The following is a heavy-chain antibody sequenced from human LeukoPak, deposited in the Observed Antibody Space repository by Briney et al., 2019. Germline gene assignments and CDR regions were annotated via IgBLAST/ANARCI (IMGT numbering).Heavy chain of an antibody. CDR3: AIVVVMTNWFDP. CDR1: GYTFTSYG. V-gene: IGHV1-18*01. J-gene: IGHJ5*02. D-gene: IGHD3-22*01. CDR2: ISVYNGNT. Sequence: ASVKVSCKASGYTFTSYGISWVRQAPGQGLEWMGWISVYNGNTNYAQKLQGRVTMTTDTSTSTAYMELRSLRSDDTAVYYCAIVVVMTNWFDPWGQGTLVTVSS.